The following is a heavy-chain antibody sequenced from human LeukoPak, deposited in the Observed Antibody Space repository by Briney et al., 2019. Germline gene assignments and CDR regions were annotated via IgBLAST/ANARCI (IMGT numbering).Heavy chain of an antibody. D-gene: IGHD3-3*01. Sequence: PSETLSLTCTVWGGSISSYYGSWLRQPPGKGLEWIGYIYYSGSTNYNPSLKSRVTISVDTSKNQFSLKLSSVTAADTAVYYCARELRFSSYYYYMDVWGKGTTVTVSS. CDR2: IYYSGST. V-gene: IGHV4-59*01. CDR3: ARELRFSSYYYYMDV. CDR1: GGSISSYY. J-gene: IGHJ6*03.